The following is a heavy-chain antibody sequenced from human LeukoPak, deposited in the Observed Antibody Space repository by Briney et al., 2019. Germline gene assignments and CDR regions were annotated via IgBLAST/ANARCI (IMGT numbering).Heavy chain of an antibody. V-gene: IGHV4-39*07. CDR2: IYYSGST. CDR1: GGSISSSSYY. D-gene: IGHD6-13*01. Sequence: SETLSLTCTVSGGSISSSSYYWGWIRQPPGKGLEWVGSIYYSGSTYYNPSLKSRVTISVDTSKNQFSLKLSSVTAADTAVYYCARDGAAAGTGLFVDYWGQGTLVTVSS. CDR3: ARDGAAAGTGLFVDY. J-gene: IGHJ4*02.